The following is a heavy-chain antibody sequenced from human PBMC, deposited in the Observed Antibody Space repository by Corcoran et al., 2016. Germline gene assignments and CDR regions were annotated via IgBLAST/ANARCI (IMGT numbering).Heavy chain of an antibody. V-gene: IGHV4-39*01. D-gene: IGHD1-1*01. Sequence: QMQLQESGPGLVKPSETLALTCTVSGGSISSSRFFWGWVRQPPGEGLEWIGSTYYTGTTYYNPSLKGRVNISLDTSKNQFSLKLSSVTDADTAVYDCARGRWQLGPWGRGTLVTVSS. CDR1: GGSISSSRFF. J-gene: IGHJ5*02. CDR3: ARGRWQLGP. CDR2: TYYTGTT.